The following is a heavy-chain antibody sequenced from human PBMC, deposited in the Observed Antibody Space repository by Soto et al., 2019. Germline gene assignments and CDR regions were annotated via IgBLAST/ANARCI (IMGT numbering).Heavy chain of an antibody. J-gene: IGHJ4*02. D-gene: IGHD3-22*01. CDR3: ARVYSVSTGYYQGGFDS. CDR1: GYTFNTYD. V-gene: IGHV1-8*01. CDR2: VNPNSGNT. Sequence: QVRLVQSGAEVKKPGASVRVSCEASGYTFNTYDINWVRQATGQGLEWMGWVNPNSGNTGYAQKFPGRVTMTMNTPTTTAYRERTSLRSEDTAVYYCARVYSVSTGYYQGGFDSWGQGTLVTVSS.